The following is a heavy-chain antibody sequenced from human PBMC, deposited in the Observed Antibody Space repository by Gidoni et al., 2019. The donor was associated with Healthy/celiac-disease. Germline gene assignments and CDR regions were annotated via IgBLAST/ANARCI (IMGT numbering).Heavy chain of an antibody. CDR2: IIPILGIA. CDR1: GGTFSSYT. Sequence: QVQLVQSGAEVQKPGSSVKVSCKASGGTFSSYTISWVRQAPGQGLEWMGRIIPILGIANYAQKFQGRVTITADKSTSTAYMELSSLISEDTAVYYCAREGLVYYYYYGMDVLGQGTTVTVS. D-gene: IGHD6-19*01. J-gene: IGHJ6*02. CDR3: AREGLVYYYYYGMDV. V-gene: IGHV1-69*08.